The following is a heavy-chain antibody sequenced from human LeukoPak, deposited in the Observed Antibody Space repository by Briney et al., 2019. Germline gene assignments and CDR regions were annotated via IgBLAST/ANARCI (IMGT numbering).Heavy chain of an antibody. V-gene: IGHV3-30*03. Sequence: GGSLRLSCAASGLTFSSYGMHWVRQAPGKGLEWVAVISYDGSNKYYADSVKGRFTITRDNSKNTLYLQMNSLRAEDTAVYYCNTCHFDYWGQGTLVTVSS. CDR3: NTCHFDY. CDR1: GLTFSSYG. D-gene: IGHD3-16*01. J-gene: IGHJ4*02. CDR2: ISYDGSNK.